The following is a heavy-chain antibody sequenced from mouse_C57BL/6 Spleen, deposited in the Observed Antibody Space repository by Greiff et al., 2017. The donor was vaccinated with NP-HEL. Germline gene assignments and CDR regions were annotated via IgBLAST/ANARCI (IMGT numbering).Heavy chain of an antibody. D-gene: IGHD2-4*01. CDR3: ARATYDYDPFDY. CDR2: INPSNGGT. Sequence: QVQLQQSGTELVKPGASVKLSCKASGYTFTSYWMHWVKQRPGQGLEWIGNINPSNGGTNYNEKFKSKATLTVDKSSSTAYMQLSSLTSEDSAVYYCARATYDYDPFDYWGQGTTLTVSS. CDR1: GYTFTSYW. J-gene: IGHJ2*01. V-gene: IGHV1-53*01.